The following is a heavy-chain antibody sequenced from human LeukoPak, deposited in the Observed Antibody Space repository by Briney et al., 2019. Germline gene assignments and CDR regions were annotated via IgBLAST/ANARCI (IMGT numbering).Heavy chain of an antibody. V-gene: IGHV4-39*01. CDR1: GGSLSSNPYY. J-gene: IGHJ4*02. D-gene: IGHD1-26*01. CDR3: ARLPGGD. CDR2: IYYSGST. Sequence: SETLSLTCTVSGGSLSSNPYYWGWIRQPPGKGLEWIGSIYYSGSTYYNASLKSRVTISVDTSKNQFSLKLTSVTAADTAVYYCARLPGGDWGQGTLDTVSS.